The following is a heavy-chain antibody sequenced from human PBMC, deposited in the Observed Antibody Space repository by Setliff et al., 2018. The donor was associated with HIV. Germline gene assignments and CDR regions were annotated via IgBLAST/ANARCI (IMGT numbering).Heavy chain of an antibody. CDR1: GFTFSRYG. CDR2: ISYDGSKK. CDR3: ARDLSYDYDRSSDTFDY. J-gene: IGHJ4*02. V-gene: IGHV3-30*04. D-gene: IGHD3-22*01. Sequence: GGSLRLSCAASGFTFSRYGMHWVRQAPGKGLEWVAFISYDGSKKYDADFVKGRFTISRDNSKNTLYLQMNSLRTEDTAVYYCARDLSYDYDRSSDTFDYWGQGTLVTVSS.